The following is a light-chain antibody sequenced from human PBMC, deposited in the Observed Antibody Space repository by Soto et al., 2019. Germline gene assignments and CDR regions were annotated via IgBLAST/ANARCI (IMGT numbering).Light chain of an antibody. Sequence: IWTTHSPSLLSASTGDIVTITFRASQGISNYLAWFQQKPGKVPKRLIYAASSLQSGVPSRFSGSGSGTEFTLTISSLQPEDFATYYCLQHNTYPPTFGQGTKVDIK. CDR3: LQHNTYPPT. CDR2: AAS. V-gene: IGKV1-17*03. J-gene: IGKJ1*01. CDR1: QGISNY.